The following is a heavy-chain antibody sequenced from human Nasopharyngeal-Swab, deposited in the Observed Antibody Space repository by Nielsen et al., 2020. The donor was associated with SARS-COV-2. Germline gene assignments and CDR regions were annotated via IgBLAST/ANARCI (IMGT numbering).Heavy chain of an antibody. CDR3: AKDHYSVSGSYVPYY. CDR2: IYYSGRT. D-gene: IGHD3-10*01. V-gene: IGHV4-31*02. Sequence: WVRQPPGKGLEWIGHIYYSGRTYYNPSLKSRVTISVDTSENQFSLKLSSVTAADTAVYYCAKDHYSVSGSYVPYYWGQGTLVTVSS. J-gene: IGHJ4*02.